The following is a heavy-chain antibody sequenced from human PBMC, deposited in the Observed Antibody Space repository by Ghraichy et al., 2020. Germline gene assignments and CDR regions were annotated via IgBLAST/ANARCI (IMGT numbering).Heavy chain of an antibody. J-gene: IGHJ2*01. Sequence: SETLSLTCAVYGGSFSGYYWSWIRQPPGKGLEWIGEINHSGSTNYNPSLKSRVTISVDTSKNQFSLKLSSVTAADTAVYYCARFTVVTPRYFDLWGRGTLVTVSS. CDR2: INHSGST. V-gene: IGHV4-34*01. D-gene: IGHD4-23*01. CDR3: ARFTVVTPRYFDL. CDR1: GGSFSGYY.